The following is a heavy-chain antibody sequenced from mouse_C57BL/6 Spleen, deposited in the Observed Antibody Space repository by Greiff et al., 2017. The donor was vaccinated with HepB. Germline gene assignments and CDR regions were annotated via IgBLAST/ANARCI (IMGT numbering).Heavy chain of an antibody. CDR3: ARDRSNYFDY. D-gene: IGHD5-1*01. CDR1: GFTFSSYA. J-gene: IGHJ2*01. Sequence: EVQVVESGGGLVKPGGSLKLSCAASGFTFSSYAMSWVRQTPEKRLEWVATISDGGSYTYDPDNVKGRFTISRDNAKNNLYLQMSHLKSEDTTMYYCARDRSNYFDYWGQGTTLTVSS. V-gene: IGHV5-4*01. CDR2: ISDGGSYT.